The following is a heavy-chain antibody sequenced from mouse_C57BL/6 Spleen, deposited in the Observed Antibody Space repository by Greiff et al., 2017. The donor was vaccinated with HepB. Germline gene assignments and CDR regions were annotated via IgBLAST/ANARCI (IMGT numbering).Heavy chain of an antibody. CDR3: ARPFDGYYDY. J-gene: IGHJ2*01. D-gene: IGHD2-3*01. CDR2: ISSGSSTI. CDR1: GFTFSDYG. V-gene: IGHV5-17*01. Sequence: EVQLVESGGGLVKPGGSLKLSCAASGFTFSDYGMHWVRQAPEKGLEWVAYISSGSSTIYYVDTVKGRFTISRDNAKNTLFLQMTSLRSEDTAMYYCARPFDGYYDYWGQGTTLTVSS.